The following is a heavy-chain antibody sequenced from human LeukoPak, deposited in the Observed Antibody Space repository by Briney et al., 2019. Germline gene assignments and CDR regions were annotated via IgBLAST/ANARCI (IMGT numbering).Heavy chain of an antibody. V-gene: IGHV3-33*06. J-gene: IGHJ4*02. Sequence: GSSLRLSCAASGFTFSSHNMHWVRQAPGKGLEWVAVVWYDGINNAFADSVKGRFTLSRDNSNKTLFLQINSLRVEDTAVYYCAKDRSGTWSFDYWGQGTLVTVSS. D-gene: IGHD3-3*01. CDR1: GFTFSSHN. CDR2: VWYDGINN. CDR3: AKDRSGTWSFDY.